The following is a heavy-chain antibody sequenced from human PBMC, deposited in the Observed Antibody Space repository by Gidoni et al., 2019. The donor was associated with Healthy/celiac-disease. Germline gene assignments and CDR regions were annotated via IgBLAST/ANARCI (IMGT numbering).Heavy chain of an antibody. CDR2: IWYDGSNK. CDR3: AREIMTTVTTSWFDP. Sequence: QVQLVESGGGVVQPGRSLRLSCPASGFTFSSYGMHWVRQAPGKGLEWVAVIWYDGSNKYYADSVKGRFTISRDNSKNTLYLQMNSLRAEDTAVYYCAREIMTTVTTSWFDPWGQGTLVTVSS. CDR1: GFTFSSYG. V-gene: IGHV3-33*01. D-gene: IGHD4-17*01. J-gene: IGHJ5*02.